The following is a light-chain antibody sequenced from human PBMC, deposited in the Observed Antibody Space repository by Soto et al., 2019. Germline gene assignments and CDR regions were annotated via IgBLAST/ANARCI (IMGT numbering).Light chain of an antibody. CDR1: QSISRS. CDR2: DAS. V-gene: IGKV1-5*01. CDR3: QQYSSYRT. Sequence: IQMTQSPSSLSASVGDRVSITCRASQSISRSLAWYQQKSGKAPKLLIYDASNLHSGVPSRFTGSGSGTEFTLTISSLQPDDFAIYYCQQYSSYRTFGQGTKVDI. J-gene: IGKJ1*01.